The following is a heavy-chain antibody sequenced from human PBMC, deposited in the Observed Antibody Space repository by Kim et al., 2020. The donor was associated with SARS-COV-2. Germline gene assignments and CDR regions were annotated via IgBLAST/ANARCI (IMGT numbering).Heavy chain of an antibody. CDR2: IYYSGST. V-gene: IGHV4-39*01. Sequence: SETLSLTCTVSVASISTTSYYWGWIRQPPGKGLEWIGSIYYSGSTYSNPSLKSRVTISVDTSKNQFSLKLSSVTAADTAVYYCARQAAYNSGYPHFDYWGQGTLVTVSA. J-gene: IGHJ4*02. CDR3: ARQAAYNSGYPHFDY. D-gene: IGHD6-19*01. CDR1: VASISTTSYY.